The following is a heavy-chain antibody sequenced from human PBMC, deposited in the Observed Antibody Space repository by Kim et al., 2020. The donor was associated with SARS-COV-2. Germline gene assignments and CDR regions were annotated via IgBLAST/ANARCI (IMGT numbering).Heavy chain of an antibody. CDR3: AHRRRKVEYSSGYYQGIT. V-gene: IGHV2-5*02. Sequence: SGPTLVNPTQTLTLTCTFSGFSLSTSGVGVGWIRQPPGKALEWLALIYWDDDKRYSPSLKSRLTITKDTSKNQVVLTMTNMDPVDTATYYCAHRRRKVEYSSGYYQGITWGQGTLVTVSS. CDR1: GFSLSTSGVG. CDR2: IYWDDDK. J-gene: IGHJ5*02. D-gene: IGHD3-22*01.